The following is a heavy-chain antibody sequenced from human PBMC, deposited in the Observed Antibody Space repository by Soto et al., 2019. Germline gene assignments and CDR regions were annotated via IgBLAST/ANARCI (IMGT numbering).Heavy chain of an antibody. D-gene: IGHD6-13*01. J-gene: IGHJ4*02. Sequence: PGESLKIPCNGSGYSFTNYWIGLVRQMPWKGLEWMGIIYPGDSDTRYSPSFQGQVTISADKSISTAYLQWGSLKASDTAMYYCARDYAAAGFDYWGQGTLVTVSS. CDR3: ARDYAAAGFDY. V-gene: IGHV5-51*01. CDR2: IYPGDSDT. CDR1: GYSFTNYW.